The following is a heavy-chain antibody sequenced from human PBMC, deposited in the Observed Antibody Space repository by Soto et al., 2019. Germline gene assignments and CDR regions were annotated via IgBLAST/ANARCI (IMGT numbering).Heavy chain of an antibody. CDR3: ARIGSGSYWSLYYYYGMDV. Sequence: QVQLVQSGAEVKKPGASVKVSCKASGYTFTGYYMHWVRQAPGQGLEWMGWINPNSGGTNYAQKVQGRVTMTRDTSISTAYMELSRLRSDDTAVYYCARIGSGSYWSLYYYYGMDVWGQGTTVTVSS. D-gene: IGHD1-26*01. J-gene: IGHJ6*02. V-gene: IGHV1-2*02. CDR2: INPNSGGT. CDR1: GYTFTGYY.